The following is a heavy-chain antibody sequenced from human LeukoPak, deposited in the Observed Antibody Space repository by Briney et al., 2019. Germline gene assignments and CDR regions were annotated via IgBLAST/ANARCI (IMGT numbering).Heavy chain of an antibody. CDR3: ARDSADGRVGATPFDY. J-gene: IGHJ4*02. V-gene: IGHV4-39*07. CDR1: GGSISSSSYY. D-gene: IGHD1-26*01. Sequence: PSETLSLTCTVSGGSISSSSYYWGWIRQPPGKGLEWIGSIYYSGSTYYNPSLKSRVTMSVDTSKNQFSLKLSSVTAADTAVYYCARDSADGRVGATPFDYWGQGTLVTVSS. CDR2: IYYSGST.